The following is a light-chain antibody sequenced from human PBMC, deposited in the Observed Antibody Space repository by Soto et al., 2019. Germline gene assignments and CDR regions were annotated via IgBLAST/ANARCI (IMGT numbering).Light chain of an antibody. CDR2: DVN. Sequence: QSVLTQPASVSGSPGQSITISCTATSSDVGGYNYVSWYQQHPGKAPKVMIYDVNNRPSGVSNRFSGSKSGNTASLTISGLQAEDEADYYCSSYTSTSTVVFGGGTKLTVL. CDR1: SSDVGGYNY. V-gene: IGLV2-14*01. CDR3: SSYTSTSTVV. J-gene: IGLJ2*01.